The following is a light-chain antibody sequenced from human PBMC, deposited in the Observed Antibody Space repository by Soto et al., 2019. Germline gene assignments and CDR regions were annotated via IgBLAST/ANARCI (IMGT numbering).Light chain of an antibody. CDR1: QSVSSN. V-gene: IGKV3-15*01. CDR2: GAS. CDR3: HQYNNWPLT. Sequence: EIVMTQSPATLSVSPGERATLSCRASQSVSSNLAWYQQKPGQAPRLRIYGASTRDTGIPARFSGSGSGTEFTLTISSLQSEDFAVYYCHQYNNWPLTFGGGTKVEIK. J-gene: IGKJ4*01.